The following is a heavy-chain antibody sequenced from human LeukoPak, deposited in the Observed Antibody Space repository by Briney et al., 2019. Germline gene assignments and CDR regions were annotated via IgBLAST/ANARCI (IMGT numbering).Heavy chain of an antibody. Sequence: RGSLRLSCAASGFTFSSYAINRVRQAPGKRLEWVSGIIDSGDSTYYGDSVTGQFAISRDNSKNMLYLQMNGLRAEDTAIYFCAKGQNRLYDRSSSYYFDYWGQGTLVTVSS. V-gene: IGHV3-23*01. D-gene: IGHD3-22*01. CDR3: AKGQNRLYDRSSSYYFDY. J-gene: IGHJ4*02. CDR2: IIDSGDST. CDR1: GFTFSSYA.